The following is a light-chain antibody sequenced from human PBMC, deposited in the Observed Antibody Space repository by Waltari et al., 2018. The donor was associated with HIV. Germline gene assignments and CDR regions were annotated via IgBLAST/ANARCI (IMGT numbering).Light chain of an antibody. Sequence: EIVMTQSPATLSVSPGERVTLSCRASQRISSNLVWYQQKPGQAPRPLIYRSSSRATGIPARFSGSGSGTEFTLTISSLQSEDFAVYYCQQYNNFPLTFGGGTEVEIK. CDR1: QRISSN. V-gene: IGKV3-15*01. CDR3: QQYNNFPLT. CDR2: RSS. J-gene: IGKJ4*01.